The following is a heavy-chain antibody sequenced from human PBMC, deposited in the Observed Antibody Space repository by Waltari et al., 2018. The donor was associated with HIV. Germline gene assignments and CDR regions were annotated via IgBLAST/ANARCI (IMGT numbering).Heavy chain of an antibody. CDR2: IYWDDDK. Sequence: QITLKESGPTLVKPTQTLTLTCTFSGFSLSTSGVGVGWIRQPPGKALEWLALIYWDDDKRYSPSLKSRRTSTKDTTKNQVVLTMPNMDPVDTATYYCAHRPYCSGGSCFFDYWGQGTLVTVSS. CDR3: AHRPYCSGGSCFFDY. CDR1: GFSLSTSGVG. V-gene: IGHV2-5*02. D-gene: IGHD2-15*01. J-gene: IGHJ4*02.